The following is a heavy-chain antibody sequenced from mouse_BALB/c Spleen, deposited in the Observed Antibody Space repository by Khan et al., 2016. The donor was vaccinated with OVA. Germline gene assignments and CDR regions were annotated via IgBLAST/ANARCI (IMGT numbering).Heavy chain of an antibody. Sequence: VQLQQSGAELVRPGASVKISCKAFGYTFTNHHINWVKQRPGQGLDWIGYIKPYNDYTKYNQKFKGKATLTVDKSSSTAYMQPSSLTSEDSTVYDLSRRGTARATLWFAYWGQGTLVTVSA. CDR1: GYTFTNHH. CDR2: IKPYNDYT. D-gene: IGHD3-2*01. J-gene: IGHJ3*01. CDR3: SRRGTARATLWFAY. V-gene: IGHV1S45*01.